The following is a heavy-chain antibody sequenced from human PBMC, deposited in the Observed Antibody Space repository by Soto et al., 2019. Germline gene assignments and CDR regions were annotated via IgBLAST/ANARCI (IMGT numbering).Heavy chain of an antibody. CDR2: INAGSGNT. D-gene: IGHD3-9*01. J-gene: IGHJ4*02. Sequence: QVQPVQSGAEVKKPGASVKVSCKASGYTFTSYAMHWVRQAPGQRLEWMGWINAGSGNTKYSQKFQGRVTITRDTSASTAYMDLSRLRSDDTAVYYCARSTGYYFIDYWGQGTLVTVSS. CDR1: GYTFTSYA. V-gene: IGHV1-3*01. CDR3: ARSTGYYFIDY.